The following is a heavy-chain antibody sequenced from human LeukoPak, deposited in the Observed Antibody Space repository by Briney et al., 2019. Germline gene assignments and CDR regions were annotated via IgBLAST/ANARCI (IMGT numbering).Heavy chain of an antibody. Sequence: ASVKVSCKASGYTFTGYYMHWVRQAPGQGLEWMGRINPNSGGTNYAQKFQGRVTMTRDTSISTAYMELSRLRSDDTAVYYCARDESSSYGLNTCDYWGQGTLVTVSS. J-gene: IGHJ4*02. CDR2: INPNSGGT. D-gene: IGHD5-18*01. V-gene: IGHV1-2*06. CDR1: GYTFTGYY. CDR3: ARDESSSYGLNTCDY.